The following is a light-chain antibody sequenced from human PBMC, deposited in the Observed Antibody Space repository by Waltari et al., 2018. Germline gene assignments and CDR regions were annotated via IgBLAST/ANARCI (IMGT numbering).Light chain of an antibody. CDR2: GKN. J-gene: IGLJ2*01. Sequence: SSELTQDPAVSVALGQTVRITCQGASLRASYASWYQQKSGQAPILFLFGKNKRPSGIPDRFSGYNSETTTSLTITGAQAEDEADDYCSSRDSSASHVLFAGGTKLTVL. CDR3: SSRDSSASHVL. V-gene: IGLV3-19*01. CDR1: SLRASY.